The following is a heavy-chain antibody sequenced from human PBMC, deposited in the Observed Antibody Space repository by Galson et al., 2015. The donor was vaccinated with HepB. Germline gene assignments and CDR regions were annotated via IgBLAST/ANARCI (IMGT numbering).Heavy chain of an antibody. V-gene: IGHV3-15*01. Sequence: SLRLSCAASGFTFNDAWMSWVRQAPGKGLEWVGRIKSKADRGTTDYAAAVKGRFTISRDDSENTLYLQMNSLKTEDTAVYYCTTDGVVVVAATPQPGIYYMDVWGKGTTVTVSS. D-gene: IGHD2-15*01. J-gene: IGHJ6*03. CDR1: GFTFNDAW. CDR2: IKSKADRGTT. CDR3: TTDGVVVVAATPQPGIYYMDV.